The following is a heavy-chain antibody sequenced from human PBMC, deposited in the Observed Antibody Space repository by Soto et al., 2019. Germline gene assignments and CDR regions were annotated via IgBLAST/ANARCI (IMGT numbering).Heavy chain of an antibody. CDR3: ATGSEQQLVCNY. V-gene: IGHV1-3*01. CDR1: GYTFTSYA. Sequence: ASVKVSCKASGYTFTSYAMHWVRQAPGQRLEWMGWINAGNGNTKYSQKFQGRVTITRDTSASTAYMELSSLRSEDTAVYYCATGSEQQLVCNYWGQGTLVTVSS. J-gene: IGHJ4*02. D-gene: IGHD6-13*01. CDR2: INAGNGNT.